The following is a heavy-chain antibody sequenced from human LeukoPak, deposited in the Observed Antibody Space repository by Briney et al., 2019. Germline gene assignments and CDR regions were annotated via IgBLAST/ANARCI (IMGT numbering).Heavy chain of an antibody. CDR3: ARGWYDSSGYYWYFDY. CDR2: IYYSGST. CDR1: GGSISSYY. D-gene: IGHD3-22*01. J-gene: IGHJ4*02. Sequence: SETLSLTCTVSGGSISSYYWSWIRQPPGKGLEWIGYIYYSGSTNYNPSLKSRVTMSVDTSKNQFSLKLSSVTAADTAVYYRARGWYDSSGYYWYFDYWGQGTLVTVSS. V-gene: IGHV4-59*12.